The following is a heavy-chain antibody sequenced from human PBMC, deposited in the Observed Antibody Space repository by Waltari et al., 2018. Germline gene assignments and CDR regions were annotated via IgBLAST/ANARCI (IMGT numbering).Heavy chain of an antibody. CDR2: IHYSGST. Sequence: QVQLHQLGAGLLKPSETLSLTCAVPGESFSGHFWSWIRQSPGKGLEWVGAIHYSGSTNYNPSLKSRLSLSVDTTKKQFSLRLTSVTAADTGVYFCARYGEVPPNYFFDYWGQGTLVTVSS. CDR3: ARYGEVPPNYFFDY. CDR1: GESFSGHF. D-gene: IGHD2-21*01. V-gene: IGHV4-34*01. J-gene: IGHJ4*01.